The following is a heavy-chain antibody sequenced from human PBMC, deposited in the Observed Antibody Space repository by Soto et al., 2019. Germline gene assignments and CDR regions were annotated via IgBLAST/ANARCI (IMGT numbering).Heavy chain of an antibody. Sequence: GSLRLSCAASGLTVISNYMSWVRQAPGKGLEWVSVIYSGGRTYYADSVKGRFTISRDNSKNTLYLQMNSLRAEDTAVYYCARDRYSGYDFYYFGMDVWGQGTTVTASS. CDR1: GLTVISNY. V-gene: IGHV3-53*01. J-gene: IGHJ6*02. CDR2: IYSGGRT. D-gene: IGHD5-12*01. CDR3: ARDRYSGYDFYYFGMDV.